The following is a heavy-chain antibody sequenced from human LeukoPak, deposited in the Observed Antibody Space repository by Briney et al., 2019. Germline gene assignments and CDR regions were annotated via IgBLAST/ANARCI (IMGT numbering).Heavy chain of an antibody. J-gene: IGHJ4*02. Sequence: GGSLRLSCAASGFTSSSYAMSWVRQAPGKGLEWVSAISGSGGNTYYADSVKGRFTISRDNSKNTLYLQMNSLRAEDTAVYYCAKSETPGVRLKFDYWGQGTLVTVSS. CDR3: AKSETPGVRLKFDY. D-gene: IGHD1-1*01. V-gene: IGHV3-23*01. CDR1: GFTSSSYA. CDR2: ISGSGGNT.